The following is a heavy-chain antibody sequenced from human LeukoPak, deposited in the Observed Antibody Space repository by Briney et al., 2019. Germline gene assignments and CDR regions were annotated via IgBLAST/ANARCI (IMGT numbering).Heavy chain of an antibody. J-gene: IGHJ4*02. V-gene: IGHV3-74*01. Sequence: GGSLRLSCAASGFTFSSYWMHWVRQAPGKGLVWVSRINSDGSSTSYADSVKGRFTISRDNAKNSLYLQMNSLRAEDTAVYYCARARDSSGYYYQGIDYFDYWGQGTLVTVSS. D-gene: IGHD3-22*01. CDR1: GFTFSSYW. CDR2: INSDGSST. CDR3: ARARDSSGYYYQGIDYFDY.